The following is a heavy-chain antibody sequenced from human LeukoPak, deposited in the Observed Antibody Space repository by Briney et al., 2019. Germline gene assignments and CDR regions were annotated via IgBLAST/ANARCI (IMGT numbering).Heavy chain of an antibody. D-gene: IGHD3-22*01. Sequence: GASVKVSCKASGGTFSSYAISWVRQAPGQGLEWMGGIIPIFGTANYAQKFQGRVTITTDESTSTAYMELSSLRSEDTAVYYCARGMVWYYYDSSGYGNNWFDPWGQGTLVNVS. CDR3: ARGMVWYYYDSSGYGNNWFDP. CDR2: IIPIFGTA. V-gene: IGHV1-69*05. CDR1: GGTFSSYA. J-gene: IGHJ5*02.